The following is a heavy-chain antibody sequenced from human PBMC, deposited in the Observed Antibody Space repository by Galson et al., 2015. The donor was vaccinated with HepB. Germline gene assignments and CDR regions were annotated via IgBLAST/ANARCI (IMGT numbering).Heavy chain of an antibody. CDR3: ARLGAGSGSSDY. Sequence: SLRLSCAASGFTFNTYWMSWVRQAPGKGLEWVGNLKQDGSERFYVDSVRGRFTISRDNANNSLYLQMNYLGGDDTAIYYCARLGAGSGSSDYWGQGTLVTVSS. D-gene: IGHD3-10*01. V-gene: IGHV3-7*03. CDR1: GFTFNTYW. CDR2: LKQDGSER. J-gene: IGHJ4*02.